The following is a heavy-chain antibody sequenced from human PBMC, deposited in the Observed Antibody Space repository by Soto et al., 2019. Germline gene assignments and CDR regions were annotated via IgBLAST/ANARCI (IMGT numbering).Heavy chain of an antibody. CDR2: TSSDGTDN. Sequence: GGSLRLSCAASGFTFSSYAMHWVRQAPGTGPEWVAATSSDGTDNVYADSVRGRFTISRDNSKNTLYLQMNSLRSEDAAVYYCARTYECAKSDCYRAFDIWGQGTMMTV. CDR1: GFTFSSYA. J-gene: IGHJ3*02. V-gene: IGHV3-30*04. D-gene: IGHD2-21*02. CDR3: ARTYECAKSDCYRAFDI.